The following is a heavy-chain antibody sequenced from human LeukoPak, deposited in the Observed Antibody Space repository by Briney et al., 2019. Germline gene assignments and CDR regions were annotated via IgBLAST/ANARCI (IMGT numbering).Heavy chain of an antibody. V-gene: IGHV3-33*06. Sequence: GRSLRLSCAASGFTFSSYGMHWVRQAPGKGLEWVAVIWYDGSNKYYADSVRGRFTISRDNSKNTLYLQMNSLRAEDTAVYCCAKLGYCSGGSCYPFYYYYYYMDAWGKGTTVTVSS. CDR3: AKLGYCSGGSCYPFYYYYYYMDA. D-gene: IGHD2-15*01. CDR2: IWYDGSNK. CDR1: GFTFSSYG. J-gene: IGHJ6*03.